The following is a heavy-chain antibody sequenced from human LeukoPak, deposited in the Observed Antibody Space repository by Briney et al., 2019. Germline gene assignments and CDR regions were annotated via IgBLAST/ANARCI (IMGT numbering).Heavy chain of an antibody. Sequence: SETLSLTCTVSGGSIRSYYWSWIRQPPGKGLEWMGYIYYSGSTNYNPSLKSRVSISVDTSKNQFSLRLSSVTAPDTAVYYCARHSTVTFYFDYWGQGTLVTVSS. J-gene: IGHJ4*02. CDR1: GGSIRSYY. CDR2: IYYSGST. D-gene: IGHD4-23*01. CDR3: ARHSTVTFYFDY. V-gene: IGHV4-59*08.